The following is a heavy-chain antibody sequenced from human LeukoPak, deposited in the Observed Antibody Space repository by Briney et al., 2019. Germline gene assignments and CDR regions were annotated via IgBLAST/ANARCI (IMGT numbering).Heavy chain of an antibody. V-gene: IGHV3-30*02. CDR2: IWYGGSNK. CDR3: AKDALLITIFGVVTPNYFDY. J-gene: IGHJ4*02. D-gene: IGHD3-3*01. CDR1: GFTFSSYG. Sequence: GGSLRLSCAASGFTFSSYGMHWVRQAPGKGLEWVAVIWYGGSNKYYADSVKGRFTISRDNSKNTLYLQMNSLRAEDTAVYYCAKDALLITIFGVVTPNYFDYWGQGTLVTVSS.